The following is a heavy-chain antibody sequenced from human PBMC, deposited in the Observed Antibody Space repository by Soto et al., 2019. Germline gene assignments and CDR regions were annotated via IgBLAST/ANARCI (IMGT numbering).Heavy chain of an antibody. CDR3: AHHSWTYSSSWYGALKDWFDP. V-gene: IGHV2-5*01. D-gene: IGHD6-13*01. CDR2: IYWNDDK. CDR1: GFSLSTSGVG. Sequence: SGPTLVKPTQTLTLTCTFSGFSLSTSGVGVGWIRQPPGKALEWLALIYWNDDKRYSPSLKSRLTITKDTSKNQVVLTMTNMDPVDTATYYCAHHSWTYSSSWYGALKDWFDPWGQGTLVTVSS. J-gene: IGHJ5*02.